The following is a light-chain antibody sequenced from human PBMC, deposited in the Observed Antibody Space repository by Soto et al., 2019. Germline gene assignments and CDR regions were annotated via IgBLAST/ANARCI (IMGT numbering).Light chain of an antibody. Sequence: QSALTQPPSASGTPGQRVTISCSGSSSNIGSNYVYWYQQLPETAPKLLIYRNNQRPSGVPDRFSGSKSGTSAPLAISGLRSEDEADYYCAGWDDSLSGQVFGTGTKVTVL. CDR3: AGWDDSLSGQV. CDR2: RNN. J-gene: IGLJ1*01. CDR1: SSNIGSNY. V-gene: IGLV1-47*01.